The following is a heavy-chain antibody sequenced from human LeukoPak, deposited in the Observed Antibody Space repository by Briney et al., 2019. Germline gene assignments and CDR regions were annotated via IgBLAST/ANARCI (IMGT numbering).Heavy chain of an antibody. J-gene: IGHJ5*02. D-gene: IGHD2-2*01. Sequence: ETLSLTCAVSGYSISIGYYWGWIRQPPGKGLEWVSAISGSGGSTYYADSVKGRFTISRDNSKNTLYLQMNSLRAEDTAVYYCAKDRRYQLLGGWFDPWGQGTLVTVYS. CDR3: AKDRRYQLLGGWFDP. CDR1: GYSISIGYY. V-gene: IGHV3-23*01. CDR2: ISGSGGST.